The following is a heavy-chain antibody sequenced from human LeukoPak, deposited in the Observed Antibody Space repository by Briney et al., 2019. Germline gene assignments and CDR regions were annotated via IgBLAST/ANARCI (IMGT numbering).Heavy chain of an antibody. CDR2: ISANNGYS. CDR1: GYCG. V-gene: IGHV1-18*01. Sequence: ASVKVSCKPSGYCGFTWVRQAPGQGHAWMGWISANNGYSNYAPKFQGRVTMTTDTTTRTAYMELGSLRSDDTAVYYCAKSLAFDSSGPLTAWGQGTLVTVSA. D-gene: IGHD3-22*01. CDR3: AKSLAFDSSGPLTA. J-gene: IGHJ5*02.